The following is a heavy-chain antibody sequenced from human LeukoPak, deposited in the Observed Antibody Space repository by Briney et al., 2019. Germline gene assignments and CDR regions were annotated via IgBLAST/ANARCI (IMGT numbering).Heavy chain of an antibody. CDR3: AKDGSTSLNWNYVSFWNY. CDR1: GFTFSSYA. V-gene: IGHV3-23*01. J-gene: IGHJ4*02. D-gene: IGHD1-7*01. CDR2: ISGSGGST. Sequence: GGSLRLSCAASGFTFSSYAMSWVRQAPGKGLEWVSAISGSGGSTYYADSVKGRFTISRDNSKNTLYLQMNSLRAKDTAVYYCAKDGSTSLNWNYVSFWNYWGQGTLVTVSS.